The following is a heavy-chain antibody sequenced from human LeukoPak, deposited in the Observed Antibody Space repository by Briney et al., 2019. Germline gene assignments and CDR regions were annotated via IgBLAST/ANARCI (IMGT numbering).Heavy chain of an antibody. J-gene: IGHJ5*02. Sequence: SETLSLTCAVYGGSFSSYWGWIRQLPGKGLEWIGEISHVGTTKYNPSFKSRVIISVDTSKNQFSLNLSSVTAADTAVYYCARELGSNGWFDPWGQGTLVTVSS. D-gene: IGHD7-27*01. CDR3: ARELGSNGWFDP. V-gene: IGHV4-34*01. CDR2: ISHVGTT. CDR1: GGSFSSY.